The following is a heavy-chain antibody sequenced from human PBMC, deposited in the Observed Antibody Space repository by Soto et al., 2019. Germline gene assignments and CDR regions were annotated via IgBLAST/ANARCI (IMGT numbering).Heavy chain of an antibody. J-gene: IGHJ4*02. CDR2: IKQDGSEK. D-gene: IGHD3-9*01. CDR1: GFTFSSYW. Sequence: GGSLRLSCAASGFTFSSYWMSWVRQAPGKGLEWVANIKQDGSEKYYVDSVKGRFTISRDNAKNSLYLQMNSLRAEDTAVYYCARDNYDILTVGFDYWGQGTLVTVSS. CDR3: ARDNYDILTVGFDY. V-gene: IGHV3-7*01.